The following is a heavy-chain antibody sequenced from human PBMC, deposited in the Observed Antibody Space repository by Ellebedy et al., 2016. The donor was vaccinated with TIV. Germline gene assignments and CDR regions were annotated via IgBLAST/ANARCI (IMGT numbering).Heavy chain of an antibody. D-gene: IGHD6-19*01. CDR3: ARDLDKSSGWYGGAAY. V-gene: IGHV3-30-3*01. CDR1: GFTFNNYA. J-gene: IGHJ4*02. Sequence: GESLKISCAASGFTFNNYAMHWVRQAPGKGLEWVAVISYDGSSKYYADSVKGRFTISRDNSMTTLYLEMNSLRAEDTAVYYCARDLDKSSGWYGGAAYWGQGTQVTVSS. CDR2: ISYDGSSK.